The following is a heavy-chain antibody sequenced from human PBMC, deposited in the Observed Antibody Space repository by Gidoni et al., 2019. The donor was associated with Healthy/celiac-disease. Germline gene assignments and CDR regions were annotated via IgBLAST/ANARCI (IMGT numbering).Heavy chain of an antibody. D-gene: IGHD3-22*01. CDR2: ISGSGGST. CDR1: GFTFSSYA. J-gene: IGHJ4*02. Sequence: EVQLVESGGGLVQPGGSLRLSRAASGFTFSSYAMSWVRQAPGKGLEWVSAISGSGGSTYYADSVKGRFTISRDNSKNTLYLQMNSLRAEDTAVYYCARADYYDSSGYYYAEPFDYWGQGTLVTVSS. CDR3: ARADYYDSSGYYYAEPFDY. V-gene: IGHV3-23*04.